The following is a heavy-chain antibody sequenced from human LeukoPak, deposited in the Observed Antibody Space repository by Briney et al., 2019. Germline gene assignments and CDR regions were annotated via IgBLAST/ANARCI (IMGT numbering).Heavy chain of an antibody. Sequence: SETLSLTCTVSGGSISSYYWSWIRQPPGKGPEWIGYIYYSGSTNYNPSLKSRVTISVDTSKDQFSLKLSSVTAADTAVYYCARHGRSWDYYGSGSYDHYWGQGTLVTVSS. CDR1: GGSISSYY. CDR3: ARHGRSWDYYGSGSYDHY. J-gene: IGHJ4*02. CDR2: IYYSGST. D-gene: IGHD3-10*01. V-gene: IGHV4-59*08.